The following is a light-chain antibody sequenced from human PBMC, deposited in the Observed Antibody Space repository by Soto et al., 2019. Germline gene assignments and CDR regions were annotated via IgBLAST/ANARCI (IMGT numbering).Light chain of an antibody. J-gene: IGKJ3*01. Sequence: EIVLTQSPGTLSLSPGERATLSCRASQSVSSSYLAWYQQKPGQAPRLLIYGASSKATGIPDRFSGSGSGTEFTLNIIRLEPEDFAVYYCHQYGSSLLFTFGYGTKVDIK. CDR3: HQYGSSLLFT. CDR1: QSVSSSY. V-gene: IGKV3-20*01. CDR2: GAS.